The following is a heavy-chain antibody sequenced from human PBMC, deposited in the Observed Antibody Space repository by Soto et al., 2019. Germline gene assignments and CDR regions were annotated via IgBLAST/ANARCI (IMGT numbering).Heavy chain of an antibody. CDR1: GGTFSSYT. CDR2: IIPILGIA. J-gene: IGHJ4*02. V-gene: IGHV1-69*02. D-gene: IGHD3-9*01. CDR3: ARNILTGYYTVGY. Sequence: QVQLVQSGAEVKKPGSSVKVFCKASGGTFSSYTISWVRQAPGQGLEWMGRIIPILGIANYAQKFQGRVTITADKSTSTAYMELSSLRSEDTAVYYCARNILTGYYTVGYWGQGTLVTVSS.